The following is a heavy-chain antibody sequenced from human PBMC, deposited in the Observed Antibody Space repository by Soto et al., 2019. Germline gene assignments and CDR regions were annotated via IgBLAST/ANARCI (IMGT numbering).Heavy chain of an antibody. V-gene: IGHV1-69*19. J-gene: IGHJ4*02. D-gene: IGHD4-17*01. CDR2: IIPIFGTA. CDR3: ARDPVFYGADEHFDY. Sequence: QVQLVQSGAEVKKPGSSVKVSCKASGGTFSSYAISWVRQAPGQGLEWMGGIIPIFGTANYAEKFQGRVTITADESTRTAYMELSSLRCEDTAVYYCARDPVFYGADEHFDYWCQGTLVTVSS. CDR1: GGTFSSYA.